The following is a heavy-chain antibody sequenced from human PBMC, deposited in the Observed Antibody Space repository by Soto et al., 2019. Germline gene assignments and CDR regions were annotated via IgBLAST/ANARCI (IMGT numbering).Heavy chain of an antibody. V-gene: IGHV3-30*18. CDR3: AKGAGTGVTKVPNFTY. CDR1: GFIFSNYG. D-gene: IGHD4-4*01. J-gene: IGHJ4*02. Sequence: QVQLVESGGGVVQPGRSLRLSCAASGFIFSNYGMHWVRQAPGKGLEWVAIIANDGSSKNYADSVKGRFTISRDNSKNTLDLQMTSLITEDTGIYCCAKGAGTGVTKVPNFTYWGQGTLVTVSS. CDR2: IANDGSSK.